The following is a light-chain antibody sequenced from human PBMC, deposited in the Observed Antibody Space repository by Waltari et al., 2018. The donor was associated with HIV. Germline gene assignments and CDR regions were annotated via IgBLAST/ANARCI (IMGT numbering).Light chain of an antibody. CDR2: SNK. J-gene: IGLJ3*02. CDR1: PSNVGSNP. Sequence: QSFLTQPPSASRTPGRTVVISCSGNPSNVGSNPVNWYRQVPGTAPKLLMFSNKQRPSGVTDRFSGSKSGTSASLAIKGLQSEDEADYYCAARDDSLNVWVFGGGTKLTVL. V-gene: IGLV1-44*01. CDR3: AARDDSLNVWV.